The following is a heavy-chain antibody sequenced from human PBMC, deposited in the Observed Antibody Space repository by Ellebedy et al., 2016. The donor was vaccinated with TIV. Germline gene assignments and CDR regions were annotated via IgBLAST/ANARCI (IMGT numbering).Heavy chain of an antibody. V-gene: IGHV1-24*01. CDR3: ATPGIVGARSAFDI. D-gene: IGHD1-26*01. Sequence: ASVKVSXXVSGYTLTELSMHWVRQAPGKGLEWMGGFDPEDGETIYAQKFQGRVTMTEDTSTDTAYMELSSLRSEDTAVYYCATPGIVGARSAFDIWGQGTMVTVSS. J-gene: IGHJ3*02. CDR2: FDPEDGET. CDR1: GYTLTELS.